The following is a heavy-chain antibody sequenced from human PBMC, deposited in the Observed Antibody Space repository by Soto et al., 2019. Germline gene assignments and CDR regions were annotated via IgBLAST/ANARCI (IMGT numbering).Heavy chain of an antibody. V-gene: IGHV1-69*13. CDR1: GGTFSRCA. CDR2: LSPICGTA. J-gene: IGHJ6*02. CDR3: ATECGTGYYGMDV. D-gene: IGHD2-15*01. Sequence: VDVTCKASGGTFSRCAISWGREAPGQGVECRGGLSPICGTANYAQKFHGRVTNTADGSTKTACMELNSLRADGTAVSYCATECGTGYYGMDVWGQGTTVTVSS.